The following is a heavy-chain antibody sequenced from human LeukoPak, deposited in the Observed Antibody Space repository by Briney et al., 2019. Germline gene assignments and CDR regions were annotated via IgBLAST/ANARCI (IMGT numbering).Heavy chain of an antibody. CDR1: GFTFDDYG. CDR2: IYSGGST. CDR3: ARKHSSSYYFDY. D-gene: IGHD6-6*01. Sequence: GGSLRLSCAASGFTFDDYGMSWVRQAPGKGLEWVSVIYSGGSTYYADSVKGRFTISRDNSKNTLYLQMNSLRVEDTAVYYCARKHSSSYYFDYWGQGTLVTVSS. J-gene: IGHJ4*02. V-gene: IGHV3-53*01.